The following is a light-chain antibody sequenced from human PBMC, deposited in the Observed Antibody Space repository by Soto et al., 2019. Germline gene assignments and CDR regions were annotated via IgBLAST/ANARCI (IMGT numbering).Light chain of an antibody. CDR2: WAS. CDR3: QQYESTPPT. CDR1: QSVLYSSNNKNY. J-gene: IGKJ2*01. Sequence: DIVMTQSPDSLAVSLGERATINCKSSQSVLYSSNNKNYLAWYQQRPGQQPKLLLYWASTRESGVPDRFSGSGAGTDFTLTISSLQAEDVAVYYCQQYESTPPTLGQGTKLEI. V-gene: IGKV4-1*01.